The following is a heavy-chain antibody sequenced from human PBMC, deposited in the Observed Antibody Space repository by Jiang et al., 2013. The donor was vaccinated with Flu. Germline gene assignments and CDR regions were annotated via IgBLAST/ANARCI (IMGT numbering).Heavy chain of an antibody. CDR3: ARVDYGGNWLFDP. CDR2: IHPKTENP. V-gene: IGHV7-4-1*02. CDR1: GYTFNYYA. J-gene: IGHJ5*02. Sequence: QSGSELKKPGDSVKISCKASGYTFNYYAVNWVRQAPGQGLEWMGWIHPKTENPTYAQDFTGRFVFSLDTSVNTAYLQINGLKTEDTAMYYCARVDYGGNWLFDPWGQGTLVSVSS. D-gene: IGHD4-23*01.